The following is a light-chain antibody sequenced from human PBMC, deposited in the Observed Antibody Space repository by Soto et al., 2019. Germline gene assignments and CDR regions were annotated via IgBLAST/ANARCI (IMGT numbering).Light chain of an antibody. Sequence: DIQMTPSPSSLSASVGDRVTITCRASQGIRSDLGWYQQKPGKAPKRLIYAASSLQCGVPSRFSGSGSGTEFTLTISSLQPEDFATYYCLQYNNYPWTFGQGTKVEIK. J-gene: IGKJ1*01. V-gene: IGKV1-17*01. CDR1: QGIRSD. CDR2: AAS. CDR3: LQYNNYPWT.